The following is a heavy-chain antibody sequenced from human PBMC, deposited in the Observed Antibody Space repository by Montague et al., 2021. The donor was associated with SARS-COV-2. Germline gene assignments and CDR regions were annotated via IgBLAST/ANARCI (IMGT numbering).Heavy chain of an antibody. CDR2: IYYSGST. CDR3: ARRLTRLEPPFDP. V-gene: IGHV4-39*01. Sequence: SETLSLTCDVSGDSIRSTTYYWAWIRQPPGRGLEWIGNIYYSGSTMYNPSLKSRVTMSVDTSKNQFSLHLNLVTAADTAVYYCARRLTRLEPPFDPGGQGTLVSVSS. D-gene: IGHD1-1*01. J-gene: IGHJ5*02. CDR1: GDSIRSTTYY.